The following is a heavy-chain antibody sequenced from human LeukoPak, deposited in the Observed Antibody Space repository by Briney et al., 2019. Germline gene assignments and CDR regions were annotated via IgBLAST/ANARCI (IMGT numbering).Heavy chain of an antibody. CDR2: IVVGSGNT. CDR1: GFTFTSSA. D-gene: IGHD3-10*01. CDR3: AKKPDSGTRYFDY. J-gene: IGHJ4*02. Sequence: GTSVKVSCKASGFTFTSSAVQWVRQARGQRLEWIGWIVVGSGNTNYAQKFQERVTITRDMSTSTAYMELSSLRADDSAVYYCAKKPDSGTRYFDYWGQGTLVTVSS. V-gene: IGHV1-58*01.